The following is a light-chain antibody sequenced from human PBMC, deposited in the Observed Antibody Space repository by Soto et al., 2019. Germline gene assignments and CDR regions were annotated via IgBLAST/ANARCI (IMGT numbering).Light chain of an antibody. CDR3: QQYGSWT. CDR1: QTISSNN. CDR2: GTS. J-gene: IGKJ1*01. V-gene: IGKV3-20*01. Sequence: EIVLTQSPGTLSVSPGERATLSCRASQTISSNNLAWYQQKPGQAPSLLIDGTSSRATGIPDRFSGSGSGTDFTLTISRLEPEDSAIYYCQQYGSWTFGQGTKVEI.